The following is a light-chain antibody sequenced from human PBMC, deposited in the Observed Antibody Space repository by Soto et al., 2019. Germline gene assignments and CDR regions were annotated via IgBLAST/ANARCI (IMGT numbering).Light chain of an antibody. V-gene: IGKV3-20*01. Sequence: EIGLTQSPDTLSLSPGERATLSCRASQSVSSDYLVWYQQKPVQAPRLLIYGASRRATGNPDRFSGGGSGTDFILTISRLEPEDFAVYYCQHYDNTPPSVTVGPGTKVDIK. CDR3: QHYDNTPPSVT. CDR2: GAS. CDR1: QSVSSDY. J-gene: IGKJ3*01.